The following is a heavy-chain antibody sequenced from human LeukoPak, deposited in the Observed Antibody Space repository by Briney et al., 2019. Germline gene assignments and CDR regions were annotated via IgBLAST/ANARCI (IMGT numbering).Heavy chain of an antibody. CDR1: GFTFSSYA. D-gene: IGHD5-18*01. Sequence: TGGSLRLSCAASGFTFSSYAMSWVRQAPGKGLEWVSAISGSGGSTYYADSVKGRFTISRDNSKNTLYLQMNSLRAEDTAVYYCATRARGYSYGHSFDYWGQGTLVTVSS. J-gene: IGHJ4*02. V-gene: IGHV3-23*01. CDR3: ATRARGYSYGHSFDY. CDR2: ISGSGGST.